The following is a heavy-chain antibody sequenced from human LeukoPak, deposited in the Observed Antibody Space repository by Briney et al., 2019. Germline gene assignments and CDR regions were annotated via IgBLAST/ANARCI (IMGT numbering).Heavy chain of an antibody. J-gene: IGHJ4*02. Sequence: ASETLSLTCTVSGGSISSYYWSWIRQPPGKGLEWIGYIYYSGSTNYNPSLKSRVTISVDTSKNQFSLKLSSVTAADTAVYYCARGRSGYNCFDYWGQGTLVTVSS. V-gene: IGHV4-59*01. CDR3: ARGRSGYNCFDY. D-gene: IGHD5-24*01. CDR1: GGSISSYY. CDR2: IYYSGST.